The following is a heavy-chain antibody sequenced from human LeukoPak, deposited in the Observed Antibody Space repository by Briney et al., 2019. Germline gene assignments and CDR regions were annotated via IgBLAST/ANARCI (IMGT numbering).Heavy chain of an antibody. Sequence: GGFLRLSCAASGFTFSSYGMHWVRQAPGKGLECVAVIWYDGSNQYYADSVKGRFTISRDNSKNTLWLQMNSLRDEDTAVYYCAKGGLGGSGWAGDYYYYMDAWGKGITVTVSS. CDR3: AKGGLGGSGWAGDYYYYMDA. CDR1: GFTFSSYG. CDR2: IWYDGSNQ. V-gene: IGHV3-33*03. J-gene: IGHJ6*03. D-gene: IGHD6-19*01.